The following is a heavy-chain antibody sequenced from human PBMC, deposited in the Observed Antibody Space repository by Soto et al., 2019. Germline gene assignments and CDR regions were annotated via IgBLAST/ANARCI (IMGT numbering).Heavy chain of an antibody. J-gene: IGHJ4*02. CDR1: GGSISSGGYS. V-gene: IGHV4-30-2*01. Sequence: QLQLQESGSGLVKPSQTLSLTCAVSGGSISSGGYSWSWIRQPPGKGLEWIGYIYHSGSTYYNPSLKSRVTISVDRSKNQFSLKLSSVTAADTAVYYCARVRTYSGSYQFDYWGQGTLVTVSS. CDR2: IYHSGST. CDR3: ARVRTYSGSYQFDY. D-gene: IGHD1-26*01.